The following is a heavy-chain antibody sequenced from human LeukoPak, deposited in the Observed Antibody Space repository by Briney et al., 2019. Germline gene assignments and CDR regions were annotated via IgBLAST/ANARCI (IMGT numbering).Heavy chain of an antibody. V-gene: IGHV3-30*04. CDR1: GFTFSIYA. D-gene: IGHD5-18*01. J-gene: IGHJ4*02. Sequence: GGSLRLSCAASGFTFSIYAMHWVCQAPGKGLEWVAVISYDGSNKYYADSVKGRFTISRDNSKNTLYLQMNSLTAEDTALYYCARPPNTYGYTYFDYWGQGTLVTVSS. CDR3: ARPPNTYGYTYFDY. CDR2: ISYDGSNK.